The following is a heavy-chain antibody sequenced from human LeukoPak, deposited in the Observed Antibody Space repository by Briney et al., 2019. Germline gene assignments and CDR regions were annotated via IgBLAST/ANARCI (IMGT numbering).Heavy chain of an antibody. D-gene: IGHD2-15*01. CDR1: GFTFSNYD. CDR3: ARRYCRGVSCYSAIDY. CDR2: ISGSGGST. Sequence: PGGSLRLSCAASGFTFSNYDMSWVRQAPGKGLEWVSGISGSGGSTYYADSVKGRFTISRDTSKITLSLQMNSLRAEDAAVYYCARRYCRGVSCYSAIDYWGQGTLVTVSS. V-gene: IGHV3-23*01. J-gene: IGHJ4*02.